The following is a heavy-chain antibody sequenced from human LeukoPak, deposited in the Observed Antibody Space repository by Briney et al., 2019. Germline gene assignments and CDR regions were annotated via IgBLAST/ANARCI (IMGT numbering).Heavy chain of an antibody. D-gene: IGHD3-22*01. CDR1: GYSISSGYY. V-gene: IGHV4-38-2*02. CDR2: IYHSGST. Sequence: SETLSLTCTVSGYSISSGYYWGWIRQPPGKGLEWIGSIYHSGSTYYNPSLKSRVTISVDTSKNHFSLKLSSVTAADTAVYYCTTLAHTMIVVVVDYWGQGTLVTVSS. J-gene: IGHJ4*02. CDR3: TTLAHTMIVVVVDY.